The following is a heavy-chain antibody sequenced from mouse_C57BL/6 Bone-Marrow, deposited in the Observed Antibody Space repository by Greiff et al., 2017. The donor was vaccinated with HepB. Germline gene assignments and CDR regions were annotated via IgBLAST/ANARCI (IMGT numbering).Heavy chain of an antibody. V-gene: IGHV5-16*01. CDR1: GFTFSDYY. CDR2: INYDGSST. J-gene: IGHJ1*03. Sequence: EVKLMESEGGLVQPGSSMKLSCTASGFTFSDYYMAWVRQVPEKGLEWVANINYDGSSTYYLDSLKSRFIISRDNAKNILYLHMSSLKSEDTATYDCARALEGYWYFDVWGTGTTVTVSS. CDR3: ARALEGYWYFDV.